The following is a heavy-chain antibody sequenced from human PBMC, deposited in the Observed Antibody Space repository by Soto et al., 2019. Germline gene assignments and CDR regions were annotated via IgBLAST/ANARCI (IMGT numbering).Heavy chain of an antibody. CDR1: GYTFTNSW. J-gene: IGHJ4*02. Sequence: EVHLVQSGAEVKKPGESLRISCKVSGYTFTNSWISWVRQMPGQGLEWMGSIDPLDSYTNYSPYFQSSVNTSVDQSSNTAYPQWRSRTASDTARYHCARTHVGYDWYIPLLTLDYWGQGAMVTVSS. CDR2: IDPLDSYT. D-gene: IGHD5-12*01. CDR3: ARTHVGYDWYIPLLTLDY. V-gene: IGHV5-10-1*01.